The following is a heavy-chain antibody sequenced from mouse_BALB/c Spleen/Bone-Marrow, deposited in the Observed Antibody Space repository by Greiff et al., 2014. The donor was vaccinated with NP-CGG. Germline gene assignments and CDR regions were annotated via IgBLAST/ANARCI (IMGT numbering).Heavy chain of an antibody. V-gene: IGHV5-6*01. D-gene: IGHD4-1*01. Sequence: DVHLVESGGDLVKPGGSLKLSCAASGFTFSSYGMSWVRQTLDKRLEWVATISSGGSYTYYPDSVKGRFTISRDNAKNTLYLQMSSLKSEDTAMYYCARLGRDYFDYWGQGTTLTVSS. CDR1: GFTFSSYG. J-gene: IGHJ2*01. CDR2: ISSGGSYT. CDR3: ARLGRDYFDY.